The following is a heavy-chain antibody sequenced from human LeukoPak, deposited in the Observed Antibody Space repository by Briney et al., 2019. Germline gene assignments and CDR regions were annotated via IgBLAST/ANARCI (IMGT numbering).Heavy chain of an antibody. CDR2: IQSGGST. J-gene: IGHJ4*02. CDR3: ARDWFTLKAFDF. Sequence: GGSLRLSCAASGLTVTSKYMAWVRQAPGKGLEWVSVIQSGGSTYYADSVKGRFTISRDNSKNTLYLQMNSLRAEDTAVYYCARDWFTLKAFDFWGQGTLVTVSS. D-gene: IGHD3-10*01. V-gene: IGHV3-66*01. CDR1: GLTVTSKY.